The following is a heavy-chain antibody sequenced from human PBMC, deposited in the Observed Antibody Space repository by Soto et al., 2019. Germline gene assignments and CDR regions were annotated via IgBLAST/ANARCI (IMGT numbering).Heavy chain of an antibody. V-gene: IGHV1-3*01. Sequence: QVQLVQSGAEVKKPGASVKVSCKASGYTFTSYAMHWVRQAPGQRLEWMGWINAGNGNTKYSQKFQGRVTITRDTSASTAYMELSSLRSEDTAVYYCARDRSYYDSSGYYSYFDYWDQGTLVTVSS. CDR2: INAGNGNT. CDR1: GYTFTSYA. CDR3: ARDRSYYDSSGYYSYFDY. D-gene: IGHD3-22*01. J-gene: IGHJ4*02.